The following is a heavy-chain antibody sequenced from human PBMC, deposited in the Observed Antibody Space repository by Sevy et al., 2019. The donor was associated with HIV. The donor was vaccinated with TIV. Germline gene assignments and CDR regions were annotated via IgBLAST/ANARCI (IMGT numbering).Heavy chain of an antibody. V-gene: IGHV3-11*01. CDR3: AAGVGAAPGDY. Sequence: WGSLRLSCAASGFTFSDYFMTWIRQAPGKGLEWVSHISGSGITTYYADSVKGRFIVSRDNAKNSLYLQMNSLRAEDTAVFYCAAGVGAAPGDYWGQGTLVTVSS. D-gene: IGHD2-15*01. CDR2: ISGSGITT. J-gene: IGHJ4*02. CDR1: GFTFSDYF.